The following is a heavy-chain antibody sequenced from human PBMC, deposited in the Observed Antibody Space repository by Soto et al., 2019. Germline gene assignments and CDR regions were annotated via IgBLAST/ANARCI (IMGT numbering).Heavy chain of an antibody. Sequence: GGSLRLSCAASGFTFSGSAMHWVRQASGKGLEWVGRIRSKANSYATAYAASVKGRFTISRDDSKNTAYLQMNSLKTEDTAVYYCTRASGSYFYYYGMDVWGQGTTVTVSS. V-gene: IGHV3-73*01. CDR2: IRSKANSYAT. D-gene: IGHD1-26*01. J-gene: IGHJ6*02. CDR3: TRASGSYFYYYGMDV. CDR1: GFTFSGSA.